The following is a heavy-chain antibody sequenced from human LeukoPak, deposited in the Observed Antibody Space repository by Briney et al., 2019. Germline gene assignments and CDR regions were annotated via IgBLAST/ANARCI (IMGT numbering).Heavy chain of an antibody. V-gene: IGHV1-2*06. CDR3: ARVSSRKADFDY. Sequence: ASVKVSCKASGYTFTGYYMHWVRQAPGQGLEWMGRINPNSGGTNYAQKFQGRVTMTRDTSISTAYMELSRLRSDDTAVYYCARVSSRKADFDYWGQGTQVTVSS. CDR2: INPNSGGT. D-gene: IGHD6-13*01. J-gene: IGHJ4*02. CDR1: GYTFTGYY.